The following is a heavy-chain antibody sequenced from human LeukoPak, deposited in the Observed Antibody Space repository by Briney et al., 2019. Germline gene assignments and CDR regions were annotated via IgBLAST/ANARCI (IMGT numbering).Heavy chain of an antibody. V-gene: IGHV1-46*01. CDR1: GYTFTSYY. J-gene: IGHJ6*02. CDR2: INPSGGST. D-gene: IGHD3-3*01. CDR3: AREGFPPKISDFWSGLGPYYYYGMDV. Sequence: ASVKVSCKASGYTFTSYYMHWVRQAPGQGLEWMGIINPSGGSTSYTQKFQGRVTMTWDTSTSTVYMELSSLRSEDTAVYYCAREGFPPKISDFWSGLGPYYYYGMDVWGQGTTVTVSS.